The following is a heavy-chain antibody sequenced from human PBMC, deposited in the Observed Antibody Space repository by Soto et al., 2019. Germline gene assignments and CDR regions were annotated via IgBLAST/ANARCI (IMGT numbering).Heavy chain of an antibody. CDR1: GFSFTTAGVA. J-gene: IGHJ4*02. CDR3: AHSDGGYEIIYFDF. CDR2: IYYNDDR. Sequence: SGPTLVNPTQTLTLTCTFSGFSFTTAGVAVGWIRQTPGGALEWLTLIYYNDDRRFSPSLKTRLTITGDTSKNQVVLSLTNVDPGDTATYFCAHSDGGYEIIYFDFWGQGIPVTVPQ. D-gene: IGHD5-12*01. V-gene: IGHV2-5*01.